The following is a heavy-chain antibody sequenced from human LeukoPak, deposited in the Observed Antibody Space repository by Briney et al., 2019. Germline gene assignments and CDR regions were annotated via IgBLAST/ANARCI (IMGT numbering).Heavy chain of an antibody. CDR3: ASQLSSGTYLGAFDI. J-gene: IGHJ3*02. CDR1: GGSISPYY. Sequence: SETLSLTCTVSGGSISPYYWSWIRQPPGKGLEWIGYTHSSGSTNYNPSLKSRVTILVDTSNNQFSLRLNSVSAADTAVYSCASQLSSGTYLGAFDIWGQGTMVTVSS. D-gene: IGHD1-26*01. V-gene: IGHV4-4*09. CDR2: THSSGST.